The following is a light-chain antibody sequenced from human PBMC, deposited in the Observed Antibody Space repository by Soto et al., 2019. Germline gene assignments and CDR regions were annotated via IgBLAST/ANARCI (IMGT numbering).Light chain of an antibody. J-gene: IGKJ5*01. Sequence: EIVLTQSPATLSLSPGERATLSCRASQSVSTYLAWFQQVPGQAPRLLMYDATNRATGIPARFSGSGSGTEFTLTISSLQSEDFAVYYCQQYYNWPPRITFGQGTRLEIK. CDR2: DAT. V-gene: IGKV3-11*01. CDR1: QSVSTY. CDR3: QQYYNWPPRIT.